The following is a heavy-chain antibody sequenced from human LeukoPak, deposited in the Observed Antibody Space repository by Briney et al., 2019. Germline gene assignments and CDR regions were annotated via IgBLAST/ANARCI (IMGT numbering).Heavy chain of an antibody. CDR3: ARDAGATKRYFDL. Sequence: SQTLSLTCAVYGGSFSGYYWSWIRQPPGKGLEWIGEINHSGSTNYNPSLKRRVTISVDTSKNQFSLKLSSVTAADTAVYYCARDAGATKRYFDLWGRGTLVTVSS. J-gene: IGHJ2*01. V-gene: IGHV4-34*01. CDR1: GGSFSGYY. D-gene: IGHD1-26*01. CDR2: INHSGST.